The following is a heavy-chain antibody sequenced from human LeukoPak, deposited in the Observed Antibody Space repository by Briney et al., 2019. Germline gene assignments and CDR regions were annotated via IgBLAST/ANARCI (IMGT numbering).Heavy chain of an antibody. CDR2: INPSGGST. CDR1: GYTFTSNY. D-gene: IGHD5-12*01. J-gene: IGHJ4*02. Sequence: ASVKVSCKASGYTFTSNYMHWVRQAPGQGLEWMGIINPSGGSTSYAQKFQGRVTMTRDTSTSTVYMELSSLRSEDTAVYYCARVFYTVAYDYWGQGTLVTVSS. V-gene: IGHV1-46*01. CDR3: ARVFYTVAYDY.